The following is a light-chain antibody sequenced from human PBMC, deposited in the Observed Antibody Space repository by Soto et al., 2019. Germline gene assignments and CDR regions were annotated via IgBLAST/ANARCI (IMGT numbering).Light chain of an antibody. CDR2: AAS. J-gene: IGKJ1*01. CDR3: QQATSFPRT. V-gene: IGKV1-12*01. Sequence: DIQMTQSPSSVSASVGDRVTISCRASQGVTTWLAWYQQKPGRAPKLLIYAASTLQSGVPSRFSGSGSGTDFTLTISSLQPEDFAAYYCQQATSFPRTFGQGTKVDIK. CDR1: QGVTTW.